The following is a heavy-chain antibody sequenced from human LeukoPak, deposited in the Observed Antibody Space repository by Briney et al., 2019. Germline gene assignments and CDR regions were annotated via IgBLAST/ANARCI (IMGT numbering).Heavy chain of an antibody. Sequence: RGSLRLSCAASGFTFSSYSMSWVRQAPGKGLEWVSSISSSSSYIYYADSVKGRFTISRDNAKNSLYLQMNSLRAEDTAVYYCAKDRWAAGTVVYWGEGTLVTVSS. D-gene: IGHD6-13*01. CDR2: ISSSSSYI. CDR3: AKDRWAAGTVVY. J-gene: IGHJ4*02. CDR1: GFTFSSYS. V-gene: IGHV3-21*01.